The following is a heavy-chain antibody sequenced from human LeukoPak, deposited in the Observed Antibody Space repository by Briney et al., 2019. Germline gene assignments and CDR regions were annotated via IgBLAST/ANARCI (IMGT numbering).Heavy chain of an antibody. D-gene: IGHD3-22*01. J-gene: IGHJ4*02. CDR2: INPSGGST. CDR3: AREKGYYDSSGLMYYFDY. V-gene: IGHV1-46*01. CDR1: GYTFTSYY. Sequence: GASVTVSCTASGYTFTSYYMHWVRQAPGQGLEWMGIINPSGGSTSYAQKFQGRVTMTRDTSTSTVYMELSSLRSEDTAVYYCAREKGYYDSSGLMYYFDYWGQGTLVTVSS.